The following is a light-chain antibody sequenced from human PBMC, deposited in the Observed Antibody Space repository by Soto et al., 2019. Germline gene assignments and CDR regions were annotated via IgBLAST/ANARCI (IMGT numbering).Light chain of an antibody. Sequence: DIQMTQSPSTLSASVGDRVTITCRASQYISSWLAWYPQKPGKAPKLLISKASSLESGVPSRFSGSGSGTEFTLTISSLQPDDFATYYCQQYKSQRTFGQGTKVEIK. CDR2: KAS. J-gene: IGKJ1*01. CDR1: QYISSW. V-gene: IGKV1-5*03. CDR3: QQYKSQRT.